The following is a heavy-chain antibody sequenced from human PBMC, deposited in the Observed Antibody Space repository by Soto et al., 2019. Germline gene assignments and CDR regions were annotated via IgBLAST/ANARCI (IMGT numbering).Heavy chain of an antibody. CDR1: GFSLSNARMG. J-gene: IGHJ4*02. CDR3: ARIRYYYDSSGYYNSLDY. V-gene: IGHV2-26*01. Sequence: QVTLKESGPVLVKPTETLTLTCTVSGFSLSNARMGVSWIRQPPGKALEWLAHIFSNDEKSYSTSLKSRLTISKDTSKSQVVLTMTNMDPVDTATYYWARIRYYYDSSGYYNSLDYWGQGTLVTVSS. CDR2: IFSNDEK. D-gene: IGHD3-22*01.